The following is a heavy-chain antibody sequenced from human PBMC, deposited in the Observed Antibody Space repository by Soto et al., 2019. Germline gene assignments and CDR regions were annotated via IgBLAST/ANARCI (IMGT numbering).Heavy chain of an antibody. Sequence: ASVKVSCKASGYTFTSYAMHWVRQAPGQRLEWMGWINAGNGNTKYSQKFQGRVTITRDTSASTAYMELSSLRSEDTAVYYCARDREVQYELFWFDPWGQGTLVTVSS. CDR3: ARDREVQYELFWFDP. D-gene: IGHD1-26*01. V-gene: IGHV1-3*01. CDR2: INAGNGNT. J-gene: IGHJ5*02. CDR1: GYTFTSYA.